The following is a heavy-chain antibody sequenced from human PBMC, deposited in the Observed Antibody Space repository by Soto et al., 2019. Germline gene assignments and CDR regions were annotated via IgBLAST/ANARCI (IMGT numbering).Heavy chain of an antibody. D-gene: IGHD5-18*01. CDR2: IIPIFGTA. V-gene: IGHV1-69*13. J-gene: IGHJ6*02. CDR3: ARVDTAMVFYGMDV. CDR1: GGTFSSYA. Sequence: SVKVSCKXSGGTFSSYAISWVRQAPGQGLEWMGGIIPIFGTANYAQKFQGRVTITADESTSTAYMELSSLRSEDTAVYYCARVDTAMVFYGMDVWGQGTTVTVSS.